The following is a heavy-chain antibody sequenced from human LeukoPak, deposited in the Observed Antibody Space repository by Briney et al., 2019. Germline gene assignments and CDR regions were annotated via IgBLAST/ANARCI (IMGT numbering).Heavy chain of an antibody. CDR3: ASSTTPDYYYYYYMDV. J-gene: IGHJ6*03. V-gene: IGHV1-69*05. D-gene: IGHD1-26*01. CDR2: IIPIFGTA. Sequence: ASVKVSCKASGGTFSSYAISWVRQAPGQGLEWVGGIIPIFGTANYAQKFQGRVTITTDESTSTAYMELSSLRSEDTAVYYCASSTTPDYYYYYYMDVWGKGTTVTVSS. CDR1: GGTFSSYA.